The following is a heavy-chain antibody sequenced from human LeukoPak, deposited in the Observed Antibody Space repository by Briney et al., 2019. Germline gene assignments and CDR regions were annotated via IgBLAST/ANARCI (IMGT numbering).Heavy chain of an antibody. CDR2: IDSDGRIT. CDR3: VRGLGDY. V-gene: IGHV3-74*01. D-gene: IGHD7-27*01. Sequence: GGSLRLSRAASGFIFSNYWMHWVRQGPGKGLVWVSRIDSDGRITTYADSVKGRFTISRDNAKNTLYLQMNSLRADDTAVYYCVRGLGDYWGQGTLVTVSS. J-gene: IGHJ4*02. CDR1: GFIFSNYW.